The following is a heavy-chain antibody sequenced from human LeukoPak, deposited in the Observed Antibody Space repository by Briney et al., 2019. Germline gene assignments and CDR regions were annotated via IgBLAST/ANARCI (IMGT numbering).Heavy chain of an antibody. J-gene: IGHJ4*02. D-gene: IGHD3-22*01. CDR3: ARDPGYYYDSSGYYDY. Sequence: SETLSLTCTVSGGSISSYYWSWIRQPPGKGLEWIGYIYYSGSTNYNPSLKSRVTISVDTSKNQFSLKLSSVTAADTAVYYCARDPGYYYDSSGYYDYWGQGTLVTVSS. CDR2: IYYSGST. V-gene: IGHV4-59*01. CDR1: GGSISSYY.